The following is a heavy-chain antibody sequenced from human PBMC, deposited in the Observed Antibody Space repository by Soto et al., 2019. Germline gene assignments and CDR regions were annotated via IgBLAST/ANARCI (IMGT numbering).Heavy chain of an antibody. Sequence: GGSLRLSCAASGFTFDEYCMSWVRQAPGKGLEWVSGINWNGGSTGYADSVKGRFTISRDNAKNSLYLQMNSLRAEDTALYYCGRRGRLLRYFDLFLYGMDVWGQGTTVTVSS. CDR3: GRRGRLLRYFDLFLYGMDV. V-gene: IGHV3-20*04. CDR1: GFTFDEYC. D-gene: IGHD3-9*01. CDR2: INWNGGST. J-gene: IGHJ6*02.